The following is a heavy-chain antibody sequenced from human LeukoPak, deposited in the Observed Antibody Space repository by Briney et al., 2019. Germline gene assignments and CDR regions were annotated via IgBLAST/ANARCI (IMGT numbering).Heavy chain of an antibody. V-gene: IGHV3-23*01. CDR2: INDNGGTST. Sequence: GGSLRLSCAASGFTFSSCGMGWVRQAPGKGLEWVSSINDNGGTSTWYADSVKGRFTISRDNSKNTLYLQMNSLRAEDTAVYYCAKEGVQTPSDWYFDLWGRGTLVTVSS. J-gene: IGHJ2*01. D-gene: IGHD1-26*01. CDR3: AKEGVQTPSDWYFDL. CDR1: GFTFSSCG.